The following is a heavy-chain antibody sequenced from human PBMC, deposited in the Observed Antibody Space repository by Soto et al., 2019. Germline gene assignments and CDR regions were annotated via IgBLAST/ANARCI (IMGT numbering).Heavy chain of an antibody. Sequence: ASVKVYCKASGYTFTSYAMHWVRQAPGQRLEWMGWINAGNGNTKYSQKFQGRVTITRDTSASTAYMELSSLRSEDTAVYYCARVDSSSWFDPWGQGTLVTVSS. CDR1: GYTFTSYA. D-gene: IGHD6-6*01. V-gene: IGHV1-3*01. CDR2: INAGNGNT. J-gene: IGHJ5*02. CDR3: ARVDSSSWFDP.